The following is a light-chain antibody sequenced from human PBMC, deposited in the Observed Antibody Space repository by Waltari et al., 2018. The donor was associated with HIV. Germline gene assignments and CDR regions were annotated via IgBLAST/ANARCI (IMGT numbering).Light chain of an antibody. CDR2: GNN. CDR3: AAWDDSLSGWV. CDR1: SSNIGRNY. V-gene: IGLV1-47*01. J-gene: IGLJ3*02. Sequence: QSMLTQPPSASGTPGPRVTLSFSGRSSNIGRNYVYCYPQVPGTTPKLLIYGNNQRPSGAPDRVSGSKSGTAASLAISGLRSEDEADYYCAAWDDSLSGWVFGGGTKLTVL.